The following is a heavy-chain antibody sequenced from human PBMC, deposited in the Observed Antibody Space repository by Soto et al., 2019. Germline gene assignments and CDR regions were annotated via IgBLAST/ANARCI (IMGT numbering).Heavy chain of an antibody. CDR1: GYTFTGYY. D-gene: IGHD2-21*02. J-gene: IGHJ4*02. CDR3: AGGNCAGDCYFDY. Sequence: ASVKVSCKASGYTFTGYYIYWVRQAPGQGLEFMGAINSGGGNTDYAQKFQGRVTVTRDTSTSTVYIELTSLRFDDTAVYYCAGGNCAGDCYFDYWGQGTLVTVSS. CDR2: INSGGGNT. V-gene: IGHV1-46*01.